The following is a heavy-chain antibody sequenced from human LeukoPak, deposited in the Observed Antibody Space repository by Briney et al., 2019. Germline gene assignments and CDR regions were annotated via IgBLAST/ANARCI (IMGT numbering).Heavy chain of an antibody. J-gene: IGHJ4*02. CDR3: AREGDYYDSSGSIDY. Sequence: GGSLRLSCAASGFTFSSYAMSWVRQAPGKGLEWVSVISGSGGSTYYADSVKGRFTISRDNSKNTLYLQMNSLRAEDTAVYYCAREGDYYDSSGSIDYWGQGTLVTVSS. D-gene: IGHD3-22*01. CDR1: GFTFSSYA. V-gene: IGHV3-23*01. CDR2: ISGSGGST.